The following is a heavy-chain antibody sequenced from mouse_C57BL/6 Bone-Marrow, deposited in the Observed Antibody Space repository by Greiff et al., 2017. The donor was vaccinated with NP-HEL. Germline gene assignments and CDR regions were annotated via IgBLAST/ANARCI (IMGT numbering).Heavy chain of an antibody. CDR1: GFNIKDDY. J-gene: IGHJ1*03. CDR3: TSYGSSPWYFDV. CDR2: IDPENGDT. Sequence: VQLQQSGAELVRPGASVKLSCTASGFNIKDDYMHWVKQRPEQGLEWIGWIDPENGDTEYASKFQGKATITADTSSNTAYLQLSSLTSEDTAVYYCTSYGSSPWYFDVWGTGTLVTVS. V-gene: IGHV14-4*01. D-gene: IGHD1-1*01.